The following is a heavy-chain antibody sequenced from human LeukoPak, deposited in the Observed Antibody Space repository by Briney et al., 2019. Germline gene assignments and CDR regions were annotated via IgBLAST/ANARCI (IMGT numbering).Heavy chain of an antibody. CDR2: ISADNGNT. CDR1: GYTFTNYG. CDR3: AREAMTGTRWFGP. V-gene: IGHV1-18*01. J-gene: IGHJ5*02. Sequence: ASVKVSCKASGYTFTNYGISWLRQAPGQGLEWMGWISADNGNTNYAQKFQGRVTMTIDTSTRTAYMELRSLRSDDTAVYHCAREAMTGTRWFGPWGQGTLVTVSS. D-gene: IGHD6-19*01.